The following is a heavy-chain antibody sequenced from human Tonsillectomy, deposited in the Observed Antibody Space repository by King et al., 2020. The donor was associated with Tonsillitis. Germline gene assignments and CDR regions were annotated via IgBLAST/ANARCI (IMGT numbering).Heavy chain of an antibody. CDR2: ISRSGGSR. CDR1: GFTFGSYA. J-gene: IGHJ2*01. V-gene: IGHV3-23*04. D-gene: IGHD2/OR15-2a*01. Sequence: VQLEESGGRLVQPGESLRLSCAGSGFTFGSYAMSWVRQAPGKGLEWVSGISRSGGSRFYAPSVRGRFTISRDNFENTLFLQMNSLRVEDTSLYYCARYREYDTSGPALWGRGTLVTVSS. CDR3: ARYREYDTSGPAL.